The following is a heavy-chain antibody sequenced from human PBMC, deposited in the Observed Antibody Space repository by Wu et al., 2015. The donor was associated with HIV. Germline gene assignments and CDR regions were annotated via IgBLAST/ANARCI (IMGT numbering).Heavy chain of an antibody. D-gene: IGHD3-3*01. J-gene: IGHJ6*03. V-gene: IGHV1-69*12. CDR1: GGTFSSFA. CDR2: IIPLFDTS. CDR3: ARDRTDYDFWSDPYMDV. Sequence: QVRLVQSGAEVKKPGSSVKVSCKASGGTFSSFALSWVRQAPGQGLEWVGGIIPLFDTSHSAQNFRDRVTITADESTSTAYMELNSLTFEDTAVYYCARDRTDYDFWSDPYMDVWGKGTTGHRLL.